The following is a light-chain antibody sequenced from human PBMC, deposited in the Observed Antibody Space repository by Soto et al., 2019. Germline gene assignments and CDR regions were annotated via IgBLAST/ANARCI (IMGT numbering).Light chain of an antibody. CDR3: QQYNNWLT. V-gene: IGKV3-15*01. J-gene: IGKJ4*01. CDR2: GAS. Sequence: EIVMTQSPATLSVSPGERATLSCRASQSVSSNLAWYQQKPGQAPRVLIYGASTRATGIPARFSGSGSGTEFTLTINSLQSEDFAVYYCQQYNNWLTFGGGTKVEIK. CDR1: QSVSSN.